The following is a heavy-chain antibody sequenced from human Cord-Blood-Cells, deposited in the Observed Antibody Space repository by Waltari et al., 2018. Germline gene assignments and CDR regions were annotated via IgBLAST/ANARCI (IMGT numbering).Heavy chain of an antibody. J-gene: IGHJ4*02. CDR1: GYTFTGYY. V-gene: IGHV1-2*02. CDR2: INPNRGGT. D-gene: IGHD2-15*01. CDR3: ARDCSGGSCYFDY. Sequence: QVQLVQSGAEVKKPGASVKVSCKASGYTFTGYYMHWVRQAPGQGLEWMGWINPNRGGTNYATKFQGRVTMTRDTSISTAYMELSRLRSDDTAVYYCARDCSGGSCYFDYWGQGTLVTVSS.